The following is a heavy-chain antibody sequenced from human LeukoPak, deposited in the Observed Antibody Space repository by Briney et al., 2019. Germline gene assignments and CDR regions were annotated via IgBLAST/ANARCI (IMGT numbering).Heavy chain of an antibody. Sequence: PGGSLRLSCAASGFTFSSYAMSWVRQAPGKGLEWDSVICANDGNTYYADAVKGRFTISRDNSKDTLYLQMDSLRAEDTAVYYCAKGSGSSCYSPCDYWGQGILVTVSS. CDR3: AKGSGSSCYSPCDY. D-gene: IGHD2-15*01. V-gene: IGHV3-23*01. CDR2: ICANDGNT. CDR1: GFTFSSYA. J-gene: IGHJ4*02.